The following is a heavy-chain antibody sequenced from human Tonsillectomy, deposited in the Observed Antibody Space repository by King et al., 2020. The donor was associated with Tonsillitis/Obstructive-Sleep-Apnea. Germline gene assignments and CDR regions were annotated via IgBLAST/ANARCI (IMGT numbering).Heavy chain of an antibody. CDR3: ARSIVGATNDAFDI. D-gene: IGHD1-26*01. Sequence: VQLVESGGGLVQPGGSLRLSCAASGFTVSSNYMSWVRQAPGKGLEWVSVIYSGGSTYYADSVKGRFTISRHNSKNTLYLQMNSLRAEDTAVYYCARSIVGATNDAFDIWGKGTMVTVSS. CDR2: IYSGGST. CDR1: GFTVSSNY. J-gene: IGHJ3*02. V-gene: IGHV3-53*04.